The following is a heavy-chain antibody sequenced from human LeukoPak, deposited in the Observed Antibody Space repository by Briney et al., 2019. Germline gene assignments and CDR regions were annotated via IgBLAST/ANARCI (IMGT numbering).Heavy chain of an antibody. Sequence: SETLSLTCAVYGGSFSGYYWSWIRQPPGKGLEWIGEINHSGSTNYNPSLKSRVTISVDTSKNQFSLKLSSVTAADTAVYYCARGRYGSGSYYALDLSKRGYFDYWGQGTLVTVSS. V-gene: IGHV4-34*01. J-gene: IGHJ4*02. CDR1: GGSFSGYY. D-gene: IGHD3-10*01. CDR2: INHSGST. CDR3: ARGRYGSGSYYALDLSKRGYFDY.